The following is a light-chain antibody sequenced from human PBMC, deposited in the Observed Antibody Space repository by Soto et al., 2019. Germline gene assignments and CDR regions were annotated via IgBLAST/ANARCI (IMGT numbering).Light chain of an antibody. CDR3: SSYTNSSMV. CDR2: DVS. Sequence: QSALTQPASVSGSPGQSITISCTGTSRDVGGYNYVSWYQQHPGKAPKLMIYDVSYRPSGVSIRFSGSKSGNRASLPISGLQAEDEADYYCSSYTNSSMVFGGGTKLTVL. J-gene: IGLJ3*02. V-gene: IGLV2-14*03. CDR1: SRDVGGYNY.